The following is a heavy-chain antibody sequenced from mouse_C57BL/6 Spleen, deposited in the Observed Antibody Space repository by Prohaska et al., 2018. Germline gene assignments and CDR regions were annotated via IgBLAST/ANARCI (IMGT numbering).Heavy chain of an antibody. D-gene: IGHD3-3*01. CDR2: IDPSDSEN. V-gene: IGHV1-52*01. CDR3: ARGTLDD. J-gene: IGHJ2*01. Sequence: PTQGLEWIGNIDPSDSENHYNQKFKDKATLTVDKSSSTAYMQLSSLTSEDSAVYYCARGTLDDWGKGTTLTVSS.